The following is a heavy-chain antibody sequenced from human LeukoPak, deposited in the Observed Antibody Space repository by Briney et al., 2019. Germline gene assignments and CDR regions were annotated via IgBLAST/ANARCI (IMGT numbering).Heavy chain of an antibody. Sequence: PGGSLRLSCAASGFTFSSYAMSWVRQPPGKGLEWVGFITSKPYGEATHYDASVSGRFTFSRDDSKSVAYLQMNSLKTEDTAVYYCVRHDGMILPVWGQGTLVTVSS. CDR2: ITSKPYGEAT. J-gene: IGHJ4*02. CDR1: GFTFSSYA. CDR3: VRHDGMILPV. D-gene: IGHD3/OR15-3a*01. V-gene: IGHV3-49*04.